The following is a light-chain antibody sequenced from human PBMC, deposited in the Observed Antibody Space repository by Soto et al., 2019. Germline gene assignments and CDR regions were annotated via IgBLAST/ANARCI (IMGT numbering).Light chain of an antibody. J-gene: IGKJ1*01. CDR3: QQYETFSGT. CDR1: QSVSGW. CDR2: DAS. Sequence: DIQMTQSPSSMSASVGDRVTITCRASQSVSGWLAWYQQKPGEAPKLLIYDASALPRGVPSRFSGSGSGTKFTLTIASLQTDDFATYYCQQYETFSGTFGPGTKVDIK. V-gene: IGKV1-5*01.